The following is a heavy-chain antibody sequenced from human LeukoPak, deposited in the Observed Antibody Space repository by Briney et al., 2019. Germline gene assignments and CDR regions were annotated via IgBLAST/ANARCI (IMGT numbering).Heavy chain of an antibody. J-gene: IGHJ4*02. D-gene: IGHD3-9*01. CDR3: ARESKYYDILTGLYYFDY. CDR2: IIPIFGTA. Sequence: SSVKVACKASGGTFSSYAISWVRQAPGQGLEWMGGIIPIFGTANYAQKFQGRVTITADESTSTAYMELSSLRSEDTAVYYCARESKYYDILTGLYYFDYWGQGTLVTVSS. V-gene: IGHV1-69*01. CDR1: GGTFSSYA.